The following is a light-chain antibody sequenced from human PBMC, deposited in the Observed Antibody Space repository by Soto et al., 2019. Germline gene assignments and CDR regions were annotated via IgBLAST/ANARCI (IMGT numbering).Light chain of an antibody. Sequence: EIVLTQSPGTLSLSPGDRVTLSCRASQSVSSTYLAWYQQKPDQAPSLLIYGASTRATGIPDRFSGSGSGTDFTLTISTLEPEDFGMYYCQQYGSSAPITFGQGTRVEI. V-gene: IGKV3-20*01. CDR1: QSVSSTY. J-gene: IGKJ5*01. CDR3: QQYGSSAPIT. CDR2: GAS.